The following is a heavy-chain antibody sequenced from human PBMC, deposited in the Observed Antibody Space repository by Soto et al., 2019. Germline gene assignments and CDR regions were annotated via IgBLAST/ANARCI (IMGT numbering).Heavy chain of an antibody. CDR1: GGSISSSSYY. CDR2: IYYSGYT. Sequence: SETLSLTCTVSGGSISSSSYYWGWIRQPPGKGLEWIGSIYYSGYTYYNPSLKSRVTISVDTSKNQFSLKLSSVTAADTAVYYCARQEQLVEGPYYYYGMDVWGQGTTVTVSS. CDR3: ARQEQLVEGPYYYYGMDV. D-gene: IGHD6-13*01. V-gene: IGHV4-39*01. J-gene: IGHJ6*02.